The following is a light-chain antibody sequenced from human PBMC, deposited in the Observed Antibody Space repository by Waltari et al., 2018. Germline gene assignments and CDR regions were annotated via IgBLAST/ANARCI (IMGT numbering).Light chain of an antibody. CDR3: SSYAGSNIVI. CDR2: GVT. V-gene: IGLV2-8*01. Sequence: WNQQDPGKAPKRMIYGVTKRPSGVPDRFSGSKSGNTASLTVSGLQAEDEADYYCSSYAGSNIVIFGGGTKLTVL. J-gene: IGLJ2*01.